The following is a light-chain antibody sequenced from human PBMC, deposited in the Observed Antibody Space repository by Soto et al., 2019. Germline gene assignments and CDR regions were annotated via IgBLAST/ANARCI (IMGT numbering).Light chain of an antibody. CDR3: QQYGTSRA. J-gene: IGKJ1*01. CDR1: QSVSSSY. Sequence: EIVLTQSPGTLSLSPGERATLSCRASQSVSSSYLAWYQQKPGQGPRLLIHGASSRATGIPDRFSGSGSGTDFPRTISRLEPEDFAVYYCQQYGTSRAFGQGTKVELK. CDR2: GAS. V-gene: IGKV3-20*01.